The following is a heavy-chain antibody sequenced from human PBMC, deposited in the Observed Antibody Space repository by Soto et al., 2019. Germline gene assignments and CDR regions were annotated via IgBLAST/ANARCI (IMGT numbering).Heavy chain of an antibody. CDR3: ARDKPLAGVASYYYYGMDV. CDR1: GGSISSYY. V-gene: IGHV4-59*01. J-gene: IGHJ6*02. Sequence: SETLSLTCTVSGGSISSYYWSWIRQPPGKGLEWIGYIYYSGSTNYNPSLKSRVTISVDTSKNQFSLKLSSVTAADTAVYYCARDKPLAGVASYYYYGMDVWGQGTKVTVYS. D-gene: IGHD5-12*01. CDR2: IYYSGST.